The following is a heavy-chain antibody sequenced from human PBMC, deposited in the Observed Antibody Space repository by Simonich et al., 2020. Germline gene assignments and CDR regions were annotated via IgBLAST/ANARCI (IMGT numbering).Heavy chain of an antibody. V-gene: IGHV4-34*01. Sequence: QVQLQQWGAGLLKPSETLSLTCAVYGGSFSGYYWSWIRQPPGKGLEWIVEIKHRGNPNYNPSLKSRVTITVDTSKNQFSLKLSSVTAADTAVYYCARGLRVAAAGTAFQHWGQGTLVTVSS. J-gene: IGHJ1*01. CDR2: IKHRGNP. D-gene: IGHD6-13*01. CDR3: ARGLRVAAAGTAFQH. CDR1: GGSFSGYY.